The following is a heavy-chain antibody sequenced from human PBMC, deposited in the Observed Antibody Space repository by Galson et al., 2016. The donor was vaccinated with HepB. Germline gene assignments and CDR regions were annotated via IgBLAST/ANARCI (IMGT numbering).Heavy chain of an antibody. J-gene: IGHJ4*02. CDR2: IWYDGSKI. CDR1: GFTFNSYG. Sequence: SLRLSCAASGFTFNSYGMHWVRQSPGKGLECVALIWYDGSKISYADSVKGRFTISRDDPKNTLYLQMNNLKPEDTGIYYCARQRLRWFSYLDSWGQGALVTVSS. CDR3: ARQRLRWFSYLDS. D-gene: IGHD4-23*01. V-gene: IGHV3-33*01.